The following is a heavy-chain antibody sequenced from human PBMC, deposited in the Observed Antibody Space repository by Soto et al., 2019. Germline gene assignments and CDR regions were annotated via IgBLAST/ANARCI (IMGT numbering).Heavy chain of an antibody. D-gene: IGHD3-10*01. V-gene: IGHV3-9*01. Sequence: GGSLRLSCAASGFTFDDYAMHWVRQAPGKGLEWVSGISWNSGSIGYADSVKGRFTISRDNAKNSLYLQMNSLRAEDTALYYCAKDSGSRSYYNRDYFDYWGQGTLVTVSS. J-gene: IGHJ4*02. CDR3: AKDSGSRSYYNRDYFDY. CDR2: ISWNSGSI. CDR1: GFTFDDYA.